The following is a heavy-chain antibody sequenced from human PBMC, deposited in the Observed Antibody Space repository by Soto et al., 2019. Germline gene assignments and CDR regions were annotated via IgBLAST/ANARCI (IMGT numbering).Heavy chain of an antibody. CDR3: ARGKRLPLYYFDY. CDR2: IYYSGRT. D-gene: IGHD5-18*01. Sequence: SETLSLTCTVYGASISSSSYYWGWIRQPPGKGLEWVGSIYYSGRTYYNPALKSRVTISVDTSKNQFSLKLSSVTAADTAVYYCARGKRLPLYYFDYWGQGTLVTVSS. V-gene: IGHV4-39*07. J-gene: IGHJ4*02. CDR1: GASISSSSYY.